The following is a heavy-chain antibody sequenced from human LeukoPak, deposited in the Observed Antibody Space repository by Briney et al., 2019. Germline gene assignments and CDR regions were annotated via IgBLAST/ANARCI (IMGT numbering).Heavy chain of an antibody. CDR3: ARGDKYIAFSPPLQGFDY. Sequence: GGSLRLSCAASGFTFSSYSMNWVRQAPGKGLEWVSSISSGSSYTYFADSVKGRFTISRDNAKNSLYLQTNSLRAEDTAVYYCARGDKYIAFSPPLQGFDYWGQGTLVTVSS. CDR2: ISSGSSYT. J-gene: IGHJ4*02. D-gene: IGHD3-3*02. V-gene: IGHV3-21*01. CDR1: GFTFSSYS.